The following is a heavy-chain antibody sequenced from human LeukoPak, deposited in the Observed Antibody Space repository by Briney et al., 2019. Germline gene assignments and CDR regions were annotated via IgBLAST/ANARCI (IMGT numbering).Heavy chain of an antibody. CDR3: ANGGTYSSGP. J-gene: IGHJ5*02. Sequence: GGSLRLSCAASGFTFSSYWMSCVRQAPGKGLEWVANIKPDGSDQYYVDSVKGRFTISRDNAKNSLFLRINSLRAEDTAVFYCANGGTYSSGPWGQGTLVTVSS. CDR1: GFTFSSYW. D-gene: IGHD3-22*01. V-gene: IGHV3-7*01. CDR2: IKPDGSDQ.